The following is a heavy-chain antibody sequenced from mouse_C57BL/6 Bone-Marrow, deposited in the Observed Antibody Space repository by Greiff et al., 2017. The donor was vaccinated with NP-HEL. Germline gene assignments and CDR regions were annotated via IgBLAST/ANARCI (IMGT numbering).Heavy chain of an antibody. Sequence: VQLQQSGAELVKPGASVKLSCTASGFNIKDYYMHWVKQRTEQGLEWIGRIDPEDGETKDAPKFQGKATITADTSSNTAYLQLSILTSEDTAVYYCARTGRFAYWGQGTLVTVSA. CDR3: ARTGRFAY. D-gene: IGHD4-1*01. J-gene: IGHJ3*01. V-gene: IGHV14-2*01. CDR1: GFNIKDYY. CDR2: IDPEDGET.